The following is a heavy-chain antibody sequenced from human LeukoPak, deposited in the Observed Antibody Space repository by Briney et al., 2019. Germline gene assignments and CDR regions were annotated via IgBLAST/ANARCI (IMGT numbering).Heavy chain of an antibody. Sequence: GGSLRLSCAASGFTFSSYWMSWVRQAPGKGLEWVANIKQDGSEKYYVDSVKGRFTISRDNAKNSLYLHMNSLRVDDTAVFYCAREVLVVAATTFWYFDLWGRGTLVTVSS. V-gene: IGHV3-7*01. CDR2: IKQDGSEK. CDR3: AREVLVVAATTFWYFDL. J-gene: IGHJ2*01. D-gene: IGHD2-15*01. CDR1: GFTFSSYW.